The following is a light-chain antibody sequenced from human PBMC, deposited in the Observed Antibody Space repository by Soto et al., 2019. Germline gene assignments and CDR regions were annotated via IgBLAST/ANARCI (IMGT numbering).Light chain of an antibody. CDR2: GAS. Sequence: EIVMTQSPATLSVSPGERATLSCRASQSVSSNLAWYQQKPGQAPRLLIYGASTRATCIPARFSGSGSGTEFTFTISSLQSEDFAVYYCQQYNNWPITFGQGTRLEIK. J-gene: IGKJ5*01. CDR3: QQYNNWPIT. CDR1: QSVSSN. V-gene: IGKV3-15*01.